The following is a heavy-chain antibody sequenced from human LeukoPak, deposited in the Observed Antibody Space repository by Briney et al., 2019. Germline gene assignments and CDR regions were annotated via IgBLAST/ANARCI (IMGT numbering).Heavy chain of an antibody. D-gene: IGHD3-16*01. CDR3: ARVLEGGGLYYYCGMDV. V-gene: IGHV4-31*03. Sequence: SQTLSLTRTVSGGSISSGGYYWSWIRQHPGKGLEWIGYIYYSGSTYYNPSLKSRVTISVDTSKNQFSLKLSSVTAADTAVYYCARVLEGGGLYYYCGMDVWGQGTTVTVSS. CDR1: GGSISSGGYY. CDR2: IYYSGST. J-gene: IGHJ6*02.